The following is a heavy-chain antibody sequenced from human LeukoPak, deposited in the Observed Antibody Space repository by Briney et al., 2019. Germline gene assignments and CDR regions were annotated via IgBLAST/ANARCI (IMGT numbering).Heavy chain of an antibody. V-gene: IGHV4-31*03. J-gene: IGHJ4*02. Sequence: SETLSLTCTVSGGSISSGGYYWSWIRQHPGKGLEWIGYIYNSGSTYYNPSLQSRVTISVETSKNQFSLKLSSVTAADTAVYYCARGKGTSSSSRIFDYWGQGTLVTVSS. D-gene: IGHD2-2*01. CDR2: IYNSGST. CDR3: ARGKGTSSSSRIFDY. CDR1: GGSISSGGYY.